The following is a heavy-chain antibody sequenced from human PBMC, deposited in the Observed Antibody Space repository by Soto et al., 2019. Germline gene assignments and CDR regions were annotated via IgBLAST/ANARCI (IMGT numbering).Heavy chain of an antibody. D-gene: IGHD3-22*01. CDR1: GFTLSSYE. Sequence: EVQLVESGGNLVQPGGSLRLSCAASGFTLSSYEMNWVRQAPGKGLEWVSYISRTGSSIYYADSVKGRFTLSRDNAENSLYLQMNSLRAEDTAVYYCARTTDYYDSSGWGYWGQGTLVTVSS. CDR3: ARTTDYYDSSGWGY. CDR2: ISRTGSSI. J-gene: IGHJ4*02. V-gene: IGHV3-48*03.